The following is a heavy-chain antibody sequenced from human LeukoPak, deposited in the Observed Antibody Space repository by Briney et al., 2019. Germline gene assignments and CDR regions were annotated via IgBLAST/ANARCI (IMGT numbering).Heavy chain of an antibody. Sequence: GRSLRLSCAASGFTFSSYAMHWVRQAPGKGLEWVSAISGSGGSTYYADSVKGRFTISRDNSKNTLYLQMNSLRAEDTAIYYCAKSSLRENYYYGMDVWGQGTTVTVSS. V-gene: IGHV3-23*01. CDR3: AKSSLRENYYYGMDV. J-gene: IGHJ6*02. CDR1: GFTFSSYA. D-gene: IGHD1-26*01. CDR2: ISGSGGST.